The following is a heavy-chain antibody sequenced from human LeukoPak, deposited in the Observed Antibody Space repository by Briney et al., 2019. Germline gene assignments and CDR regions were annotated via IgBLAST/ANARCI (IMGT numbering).Heavy chain of an antibody. V-gene: IGHV1-69*04. D-gene: IGHD5-18*01. CDR1: GGTFSSYA. Sequence: SVKVSCKASGGTFSSYAISWVRQAPGQGLEWMGRIIPILGIANYAQKFQGRVTITADKSTSTAYMELSSLRSEDTAVYYCARDTLDTAMVDYWGQGTLVTVSS. J-gene: IGHJ4*02. CDR3: ARDTLDTAMVDY. CDR2: IIPILGIA.